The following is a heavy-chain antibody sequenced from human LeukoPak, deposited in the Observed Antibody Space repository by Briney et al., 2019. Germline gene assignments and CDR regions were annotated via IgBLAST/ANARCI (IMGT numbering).Heavy chain of an antibody. Sequence: PGGSLRLSRAASGFTFSTYWMTWVRQAPGKGLEWVANIKRDGSEKNYVDSVKGRFTISRDNAENSLYLQMNSLRAEDTAVYYCARDRYNWGTNDYWGQGTLVTVSS. CDR1: GFTFSTYW. D-gene: IGHD1-1*01. V-gene: IGHV3-7*01. CDR3: ARDRYNWGTNDY. J-gene: IGHJ4*02. CDR2: IKRDGSEK.